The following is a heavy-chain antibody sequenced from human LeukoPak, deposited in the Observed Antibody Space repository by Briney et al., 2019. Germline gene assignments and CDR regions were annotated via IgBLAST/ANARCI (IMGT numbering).Heavy chain of an antibody. CDR2: IYYSGST. V-gene: IGHV4-39*01. J-gene: IGHJ4*02. CDR3: SVYIAAAFFFDY. D-gene: IGHD6-13*01. CDR1: GGSISSSSYY. Sequence: PSETLSLTCTVSGGSISSSSYYWGWIRQPPGKGLEWIGSIYYSGSTYYNPSLKSRVTISVDTSKSQFSLKLSSVTAADTAVYYCSVYIAAAFFFDYWGQGTLVTVSS.